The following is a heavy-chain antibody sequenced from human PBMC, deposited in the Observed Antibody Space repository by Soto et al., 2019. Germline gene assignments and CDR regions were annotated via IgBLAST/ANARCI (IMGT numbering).Heavy chain of an antibody. CDR1: GGSFSGYY. D-gene: IGHD2-15*01. V-gene: IGHV4-34*01. CDR2: INHRGST. CDR3: ARGKRGGSAGYFYYYYYMDV. J-gene: IGHJ6*03. Sequence: QVQLQQWGAGLLKPSETLSLTCAVYGGSFSGYYWSWIRQPPGKGLEWIGEINHRGSTNYNPSLKSRVTISVDTSKNQFSLKLSSVTAADTAVYYCARGKRGGSAGYFYYYYYMDVWGKGTTVTVSS.